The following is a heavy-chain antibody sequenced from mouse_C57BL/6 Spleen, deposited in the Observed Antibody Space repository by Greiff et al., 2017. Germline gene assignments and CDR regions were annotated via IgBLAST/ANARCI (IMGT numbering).Heavy chain of an antibody. V-gene: IGHV2-2*01. CDR1: GFSLTSYG. J-gene: IGHJ4*01. D-gene: IGHD2-4*01. CDR2: IWSGGST. Sequence: QVHVKQSGPGLVQPSQSLSITCTVSGFSLTSYGVHWVRQSPGKGLEWLGVIWSGGSTDYNAAFISRLSISKDNSKSQVFFKMNSLQADDTAIYYCARYDYDFYYYAMDYWGQGTSVTVSS. CDR3: ARYDYDFYYYAMDY.